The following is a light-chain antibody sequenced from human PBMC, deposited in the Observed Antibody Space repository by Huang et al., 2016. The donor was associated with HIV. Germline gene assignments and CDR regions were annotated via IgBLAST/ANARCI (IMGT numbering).Light chain of an antibody. J-gene: IGKJ1*01. CDR1: ENIRKY. V-gene: IGKV1-39*01. Sequence: DIQMTQSPSSLSAFVGDKVTITCRASENIRKYLNWYQQKPGKAPNLLLYAASSLQSGVPSRFSGSGTRTDFNLTINSLQPEDYATYFCQQSYNAPRTFGQGTKVEIK. CDR3: QQSYNAPRT. CDR2: AAS.